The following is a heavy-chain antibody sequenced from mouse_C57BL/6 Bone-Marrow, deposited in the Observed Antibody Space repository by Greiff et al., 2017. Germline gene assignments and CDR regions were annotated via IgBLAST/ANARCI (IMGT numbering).Heavy chain of an antibody. CDR3: VRHSSGGDYFDY. V-gene: IGHV10-1*01. CDR2: IRSKSNNYAT. D-gene: IGHD1-2*01. CDR1: GFSFNTYA. J-gene: IGHJ2*01. Sequence: DVQLVESGGGLVQPKGSLKLSCAASGFSFNTYAMNWVRQAPGKGLEWVARIRSKSNNYATYYADSVKDRFTISRDDSESMLYLQMNNLKTEDTAMYYCVRHSSGGDYFDYWGQGTTLTVSS.